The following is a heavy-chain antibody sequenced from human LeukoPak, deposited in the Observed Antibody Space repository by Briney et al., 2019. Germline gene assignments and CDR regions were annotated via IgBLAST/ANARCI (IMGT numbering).Heavy chain of an antibody. CDR2: INAGGINT. CDR1: GFTFSNYA. D-gene: IGHD1-26*01. Sequence: GGSLRLSCAASGFTFSNYAMTWVRQAPGKGLEWVSAINAGGINTYYADSVKGRFTISRDNSKNTLYLQMNSMRAEDTAVYYCAKLVETTNYWGQGTLVTVSS. CDR3: AKLVETTNY. V-gene: IGHV3-23*01. J-gene: IGHJ4*02.